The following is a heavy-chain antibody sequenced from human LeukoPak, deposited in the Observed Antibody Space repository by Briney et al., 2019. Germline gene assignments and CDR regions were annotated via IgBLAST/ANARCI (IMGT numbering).Heavy chain of an antibody. Sequence: GGSLRLSCAASGFTFSSYSMNWVRQAPGKGLEWVSAISGSGGSTYYADSVKGRFTISRDNSKNTLYLQMNSLRAEDTAVYYCAKFRAVTGYGDYWGQGTLVIVSS. D-gene: IGHD3-9*01. CDR3: AKFRAVTGYGDY. CDR1: GFTFSSYS. J-gene: IGHJ4*02. V-gene: IGHV3-23*01. CDR2: ISGSGGST.